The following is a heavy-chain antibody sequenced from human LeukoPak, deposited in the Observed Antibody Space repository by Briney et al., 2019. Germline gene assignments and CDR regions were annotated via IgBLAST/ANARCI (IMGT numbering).Heavy chain of an antibody. J-gene: IGHJ4*02. Sequence: ASVKVSCKASGYTFTSYGISWVRQAPGQGLEWMGWISAYNGNTNYAQKLQGRVTMTTDTSTSTAYMELRSLRSDDTAVYYCARASSGSYYLSPFDYWGQGTLVTVSS. D-gene: IGHD3-10*01. V-gene: IGHV1-18*01. CDR3: ARASSGSYYLSPFDY. CDR2: ISAYNGNT. CDR1: GYTFTSYG.